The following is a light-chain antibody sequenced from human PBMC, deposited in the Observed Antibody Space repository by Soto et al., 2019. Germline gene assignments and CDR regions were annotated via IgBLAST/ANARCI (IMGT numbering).Light chain of an antibody. CDR3: QGWDTSSDHYV. J-gene: IGLJ1*01. CDR1: NIGTYS. V-gene: IGLV3-21*02. Sequence: SYELTQSPSVSVAPGQTATLTCGGDNIGTYSVHCYQQKPGQAPVLVVYDDSARPSGIPERLSGSHSGSTATLTISRVEAGDEAEYHCQGWDTSSDHYVFGTGTKVTVL. CDR2: DDS.